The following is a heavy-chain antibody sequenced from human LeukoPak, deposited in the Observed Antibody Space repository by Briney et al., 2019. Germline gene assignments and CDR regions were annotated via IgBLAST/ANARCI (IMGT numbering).Heavy chain of an antibody. CDR2: ITGSGGKT. D-gene: IGHD3-22*01. Sequence: PGGSLRLSCAASGFPFNIYAMNWVRQAPGKGLEWVSGITGSGGKTYYADSVKGRFTISRDNSKNTLYLQMDSLRVEDTAVYYCAKDCVYYYDSSGRYYFDYWGQGTLVSVSA. CDR1: GFPFNIYA. CDR3: AKDCVYYYDSSGRYYFDY. V-gene: IGHV3-23*01. J-gene: IGHJ4*02.